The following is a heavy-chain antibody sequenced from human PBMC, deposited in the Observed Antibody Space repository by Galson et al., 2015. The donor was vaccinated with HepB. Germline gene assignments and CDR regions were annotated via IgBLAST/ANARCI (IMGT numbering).Heavy chain of an antibody. D-gene: IGHD1-26*01. Sequence: SLRLSCAASGFTFSSNWMSWVRQAPGKGLEWVANIKQDGSEKYYMDSVKGRFTISRDNAKNSLYLEMNNLRAEDTAVYYCARDVGRTFDYWGQGTLVTVSS. J-gene: IGHJ4*02. CDR2: IKQDGSEK. V-gene: IGHV3-7*03. CDR1: GFTFSSNW. CDR3: ARDVGRTFDY.